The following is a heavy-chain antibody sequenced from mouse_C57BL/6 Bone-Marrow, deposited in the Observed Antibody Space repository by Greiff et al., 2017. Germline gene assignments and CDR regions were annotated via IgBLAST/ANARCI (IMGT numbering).Heavy chain of an antibody. V-gene: IGHV1-64*01. CDR2: IHPNSGST. CDR1: GYTFTSYW. CDR3: ARSKRRIEPFAY. J-gene: IGHJ3*01. Sequence: QVQLQQPGAELVKPGASVQLSCKASGYTFTSYWMPWVKQRPGQGLEWIGMIHPNSGSTNYNEKFKSKATLTVDKSSSTAYMQLSSLTSEDSAVDYCARSKRRIEPFAYWGQGTLVTVSA.